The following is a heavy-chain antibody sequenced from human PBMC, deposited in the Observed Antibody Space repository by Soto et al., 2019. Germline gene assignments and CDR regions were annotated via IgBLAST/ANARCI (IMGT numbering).Heavy chain of an antibody. D-gene: IGHD5-18*01. V-gene: IGHV4-31*03. CDR2: ISYGGST. Sequence: QVQLQESGPGLVKPSQTLSLTCTCSCGSINSGGYCWSWMRQHPGKALDWIGCISYGGSTSYHPSLKGRVTISVDTSKNQFSLKLTSVTAADTAVYYCSRGILVWGQGALITGS. CDR3: SRGILV. CDR1: CGSINSGGYC. J-gene: IGHJ4*02.